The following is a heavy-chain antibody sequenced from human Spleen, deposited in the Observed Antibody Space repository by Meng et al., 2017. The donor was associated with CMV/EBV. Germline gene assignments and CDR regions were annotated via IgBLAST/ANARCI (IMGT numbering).Heavy chain of an antibody. D-gene: IGHD2-15*01. Sequence: GVSLRLSCAASGFTFSIYAMSWVRQAPGKGLEWVSGISGSGGITYFTDSEKGRFTISRDNSKNTLYLQMNILRAEDTAVYYCARFAGYCSGGSCYSGSFGAFDIWGQGTMVTVSS. V-gene: IGHV3-23*01. CDR1: GFTFSIYA. CDR2: ISGSGGIT. J-gene: IGHJ3*02. CDR3: ARFAGYCSGGSCYSGSFGAFDI.